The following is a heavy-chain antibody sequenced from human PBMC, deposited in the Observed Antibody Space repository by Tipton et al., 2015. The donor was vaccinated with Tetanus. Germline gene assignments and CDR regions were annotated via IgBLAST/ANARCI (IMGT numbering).Heavy chain of an antibody. CDR1: SGSISSSNYH. D-gene: IGHD3-9*01. Sequence: TLSLTCIVSSGSISSSNYHWGWIRQPPGKGLEWIGSIHYSGSTYYKPSLKSRVTISVDTSKNQFSLKLSSVTAADTAVYYFARHVNGFGAILTPAASPASYGVYDGGQGSPVSV. V-gene: IGHV4-39*01. CDR2: IHYSGST. J-gene: IGHJ6*02. CDR3: ARHVNGFGAILTPAASPASYGVYD.